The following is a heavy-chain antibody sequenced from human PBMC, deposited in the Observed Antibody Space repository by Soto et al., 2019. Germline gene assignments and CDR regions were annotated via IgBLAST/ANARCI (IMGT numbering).Heavy chain of an antibody. J-gene: IGHJ4*02. CDR2: IYYSGST. Sequence: QVQLQESGPGLVKPSQTLALTCTVSGGALSSCCYYWRCIRQRPGKGMEWIGYIYYSGSTYYNPSLKSRVTISVDPAKNQFSLKLSSVTAADTAVYYCARDVGSGGTFDYWGQGTLVTLSS. V-gene: IGHV4-31*03. CDR1: GGALSSCCYY. CDR3: ARDVGSGGTFDY. D-gene: IGHD2-15*01.